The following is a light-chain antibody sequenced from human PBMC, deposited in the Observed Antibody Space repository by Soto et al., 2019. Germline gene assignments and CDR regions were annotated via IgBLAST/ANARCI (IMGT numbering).Light chain of an antibody. CDR1: ESLNNNY. V-gene: IGKV3-20*01. Sequence: EIVLTQSPGTMSLSPGERATLSCRASESLNNNYLAWYQQKPGQAPRLLIYGASNRATGIPDRFSGSGSGTDFTLTISRLEPEDFAVYYCQQYNRSPRTFGPGTKLEIK. CDR2: GAS. J-gene: IGKJ1*01. CDR3: QQYNRSPRT.